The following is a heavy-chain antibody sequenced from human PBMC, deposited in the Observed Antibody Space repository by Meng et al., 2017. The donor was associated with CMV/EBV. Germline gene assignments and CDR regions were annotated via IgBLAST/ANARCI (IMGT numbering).Heavy chain of an antibody. CDR2: MNPNSGNT. J-gene: IGHJ4*02. V-gene: IGHV1-8*02. D-gene: IGHD3-3*01. CDR3: ARGRGRFWSGELDY. CDR1: GYTFTSYG. Sequence: ASVKVSCKASGYTFTSYGISWVRQATGQGLEWMGWMNPNSGNTGYAQKFQGRVTMTRNTSITTAYMELSSLRSEDTAVYYCARGRGRFWSGELDYWGQGTLVTVSS.